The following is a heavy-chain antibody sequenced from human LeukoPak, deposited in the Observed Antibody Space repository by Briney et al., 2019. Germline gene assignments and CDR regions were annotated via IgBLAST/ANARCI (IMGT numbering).Heavy chain of an antibody. V-gene: IGHV4-4*07. CDR3: ARGRNWYSSSWYVY. CDR2: IYTSGST. D-gene: IGHD6-13*01. J-gene: IGHJ4*02. CDR1: GGSISSYY. Sequence: SETLSLTCTVSGGSISSYYWSWIRQPAGKGLEWIGRIYTSGSTNYNPSLKSRVTMSVDTSKNQFSLKLSSVTAADTAVYYCARGRNWYSSSWYVYWGQGTLVTVSS.